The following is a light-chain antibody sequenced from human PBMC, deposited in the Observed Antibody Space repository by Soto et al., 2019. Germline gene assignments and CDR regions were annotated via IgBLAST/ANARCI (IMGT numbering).Light chain of an antibody. CDR3: QQANSFTIT. Sequence: DIQMTQSPGTLSGSLGDRVTITCLSSQTISSWLAWYQQKPGKAPKLLIYAASSLQSGVPSRFSGSGSGTDFTLTISSLQPEDFATYYCQQANSFTITFGQGTRLEIK. V-gene: IGKV1-12*01. CDR1: QTISSW. J-gene: IGKJ5*01. CDR2: AAS.